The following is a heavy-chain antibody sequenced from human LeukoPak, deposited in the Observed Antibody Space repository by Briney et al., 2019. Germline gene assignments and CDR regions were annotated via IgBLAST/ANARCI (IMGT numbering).Heavy chain of an antibody. CDR3: ARITVGYYYMDV. J-gene: IGHJ6*03. D-gene: IGHD4-11*01. Sequence: SETLSLTCTASGGSISSYYWSWIRQPPGKGLEWIGYIYYSGSTNYNPSLKSRVTISVDTSKNQFSLKLSSVTAADTAVYYCARITVGYYYMDVWGKGTTVTVSS. V-gene: IGHV4-59*01. CDR1: GGSISSYY. CDR2: IYYSGST.